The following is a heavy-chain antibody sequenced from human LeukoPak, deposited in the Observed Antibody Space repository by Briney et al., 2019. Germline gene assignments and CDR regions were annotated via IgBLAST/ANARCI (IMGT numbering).Heavy chain of an antibody. CDR3: ARDLSAAGTFYY. CDR2: INPNSGGT. J-gene: IGHJ4*02. Sequence: ASVKVSCKASGYTFTGYYMHWVRQAPGQGLEWMGWINPNSGGTNYAQEFQGRVTMTRDTSISTAYMELSRLRSDDTAVYYCARDLSAAGTFYYWGQGTLVTVSS. D-gene: IGHD6-13*01. CDR1: GYTFTGYY. V-gene: IGHV1-2*02.